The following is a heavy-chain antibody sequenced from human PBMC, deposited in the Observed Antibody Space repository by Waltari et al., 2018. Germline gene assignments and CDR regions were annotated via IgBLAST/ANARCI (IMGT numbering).Heavy chain of an antibody. CDR3: ARVRWSVKQSKYRDLVY. D-gene: IGHD3-16*02. CDR1: GFTLSTYC. V-gene: IGHV3-7*01. Sequence: EVQLVEYGGGLVQPRGSLRLSCAASGFTLSTYCMTWVRQAPGRGFGWACTIMPVGSVIDYVDSVKGRFTIARVNAMNSLSLLMISLWAEVTAVYYCARVRWSVKQSKYRDLVYWGQGTLFTVSS. CDR2: IMPVGSVI. J-gene: IGHJ4*02.